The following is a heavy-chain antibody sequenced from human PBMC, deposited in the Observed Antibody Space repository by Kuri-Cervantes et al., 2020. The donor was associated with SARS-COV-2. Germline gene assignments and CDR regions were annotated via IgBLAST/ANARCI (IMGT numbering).Heavy chain of an antibody. CDR1: GFTFSSYG. CDR2: ISGSGGST. Sequence: GGSLRLSCAASGFTFSSYGMSWVRQAPGKGLEWVSAISGSGGSTYYADSVKGRFTTSRDNSKNTLYLQMNSLRAEDTAVYYCAGVGRSSSYSLAARDYWGQGTLVTVSS. D-gene: IGHD6-6*01. V-gene: IGHV3-23*01. J-gene: IGHJ4*02. CDR3: AGVGRSSSYSLAARDY.